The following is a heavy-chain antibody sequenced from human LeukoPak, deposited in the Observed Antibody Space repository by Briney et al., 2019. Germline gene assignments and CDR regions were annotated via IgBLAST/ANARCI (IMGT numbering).Heavy chain of an antibody. CDR2: IKQDGSEK. CDR3: AREFNYYDSSGYYFGHDAFDI. Sequence: GGSLRLSCAASGFTFSSYWMSWVRQAPGKGLEWVANIKQDGSEKYYVDSVKGRFTISRDNAKNSLYLQMNSLRAEDTAVYYCAREFNYYDSSGYYFGHDAFDIWGQGTMVTVSS. CDR1: GFTFSSYW. J-gene: IGHJ3*02. D-gene: IGHD3-22*01. V-gene: IGHV3-7*01.